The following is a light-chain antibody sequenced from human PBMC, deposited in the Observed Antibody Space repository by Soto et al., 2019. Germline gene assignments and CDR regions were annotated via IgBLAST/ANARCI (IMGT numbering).Light chain of an antibody. Sequence: EIVLTQSPATPSLSPGDRATLSCRASQSVGSHLGWYQQRPGQAPRLLIYDASNRATGIPARFSGCGSGTDFTLTISSLEPEDFAVYYCQQRSDWPSTFGGGTKVEIK. CDR3: QQRSDWPST. CDR2: DAS. CDR1: QSVGSH. V-gene: IGKV3-11*01. J-gene: IGKJ4*01.